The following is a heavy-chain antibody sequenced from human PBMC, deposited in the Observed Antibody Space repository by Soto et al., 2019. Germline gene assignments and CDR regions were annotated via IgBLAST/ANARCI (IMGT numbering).Heavy chain of an antibody. J-gene: IGHJ4*02. CDR1: GFTFSSYT. Sequence: GGSLRLSCAASGFTFSSYTMHWVRQAPGKGLEWVAVISYDGSNKYYADSVKGRFTISRDNSKNTLYLQLNSLRAEDTAVYYCARDRGETECDYWGQGALDAVSS. CDR3: ARDRGETECDY. D-gene: IGHD3-10*01. CDR2: ISYDGSNK. V-gene: IGHV3-30-3*01.